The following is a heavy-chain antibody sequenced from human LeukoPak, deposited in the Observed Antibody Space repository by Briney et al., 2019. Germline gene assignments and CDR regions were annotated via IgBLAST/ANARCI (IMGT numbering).Heavy chain of an antibody. D-gene: IGHD6-19*01. CDR2: INYSGST. CDR1: GGXIGNYY. V-gene: IGHV4-59*12. CDR3: ARRRHGGYCRDWGPHDYYYGMNV. J-gene: IGHJ6*02. Sequence: PPETLSLTCTVSGGXIGNYYCSWIRQPPGKGLEWIGTINYSGSTNYKSSFESRVIISVDTSRNKFSLKLSPVTAADTAVFYCARRRHGGYCRDWGPHDYYYGMNVWGQGTTVTGSS.